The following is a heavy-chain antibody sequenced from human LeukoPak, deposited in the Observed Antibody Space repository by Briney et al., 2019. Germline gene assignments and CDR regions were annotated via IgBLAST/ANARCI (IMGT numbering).Heavy chain of an antibody. CDR1: GFTFSSYA. CDR2: ISHSGAST. V-gene: IGHV3-23*01. J-gene: IGHJ4*02. CDR3: ARHLGYSSSHTDY. D-gene: IGHD6-13*01. Sequence: GGSLRLSCAASGFTFSSYAMSWVRQAPGKGLEWVSAISHSGASTNYADSVKGRFTIARDNSKNTLFLQVHSLRADDTAVYYCARHLGYSSSHTDYWGQGTRVTVSS.